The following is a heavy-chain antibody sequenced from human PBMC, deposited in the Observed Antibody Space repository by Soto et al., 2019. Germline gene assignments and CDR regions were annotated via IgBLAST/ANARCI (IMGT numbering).Heavy chain of an antibody. Sequence: SETLSLTCTVSGGSISSYYWSWIRQPPGKGLEWIGYIYYSGSTNYNPSLKSRVTISVDTSKNQFSLKLSSVTAADTAVYYCAREGVAARPFYYYYGMDVWGQGTTVTVSS. CDR3: AREGVAARPFYYYYGMDV. J-gene: IGHJ6*02. CDR1: GGSISSYY. D-gene: IGHD6-6*01. CDR2: IYYSGST. V-gene: IGHV4-59*01.